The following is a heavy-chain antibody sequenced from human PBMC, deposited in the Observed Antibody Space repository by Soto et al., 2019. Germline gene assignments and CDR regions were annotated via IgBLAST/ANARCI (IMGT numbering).Heavy chain of an antibody. V-gene: IGHV1-2*02. J-gene: IGHJ5*02. CDR1: GYTFTGYY. CDR2: INPNSGGT. D-gene: IGHD2-2*02. Sequence: GASVKVSCKASGYTFTGYYMHWVRQAPGQGLEWMGWINPNSGGTNYAQKFQGRVTMTRDTSISTAYMELSRLRSDDTAVYYCARVPSHCSSTSCYTLNWFDPWGQGTLVTVSS. CDR3: ARVPSHCSSTSCYTLNWFDP.